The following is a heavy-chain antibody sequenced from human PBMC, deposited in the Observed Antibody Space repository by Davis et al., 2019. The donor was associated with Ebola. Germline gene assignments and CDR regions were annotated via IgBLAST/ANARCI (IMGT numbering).Heavy chain of an antibody. Sequence: GSLRLSCAASGFFFRNYVMSWVRQAPGKGLEWVSTYGTSADTYYADSVKGRFTISRDNSKNTLYLQMNGLRVEDTAIYYCAKNNRNIWSEVWGQGTMVTVSS. CDR3: AKNNRNIWSEV. D-gene: IGHD2/OR15-2a*01. J-gene: IGHJ3*01. V-gene: IGHV3-23*01. CDR2: GTSADT. CDR1: GFFFRNYV.